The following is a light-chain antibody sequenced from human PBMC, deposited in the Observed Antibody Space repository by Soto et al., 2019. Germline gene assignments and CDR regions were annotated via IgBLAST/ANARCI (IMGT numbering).Light chain of an antibody. V-gene: IGKV1-5*01. CDR1: QSISSW. Sequence: DIQMPKSPSTLSASVGDRVTITCRASQSISSWLDWYQQKPGKAPKLLIYDAFSLESGVPSAFSGSGSGPEFTLTISSLQPDDFATYYCQQYNSYLYTFGQGNKLDIK. CDR2: DAF. J-gene: IGKJ2*01. CDR3: QQYNSYLYT.